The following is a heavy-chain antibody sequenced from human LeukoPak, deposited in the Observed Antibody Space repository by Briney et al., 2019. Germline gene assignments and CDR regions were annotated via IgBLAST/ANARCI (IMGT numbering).Heavy chain of an antibody. D-gene: IGHD6-13*01. CDR1: GLTFSSYW. V-gene: IGHV3-74*01. J-gene: IGHJ4*02. CDR2: IYTDGRST. CDR3: AGESSSCHDY. Sequence: QAGGSLRLSCAASGLTFSSYWMHWVRQAPGKGLVWVARIYTDGRSTSYAGSVKGRFTISRDNAKNMLYLQMNSLRADDTAVYYCAGESSSCHDYWGQGTLVTVSS.